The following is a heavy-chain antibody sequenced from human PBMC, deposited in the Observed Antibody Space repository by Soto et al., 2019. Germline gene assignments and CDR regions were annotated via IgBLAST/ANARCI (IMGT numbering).Heavy chain of an antibody. CDR2: FIAMLGTP. CDR3: ARGAMANFDY. J-gene: IGHJ4*02. D-gene: IGHD5-18*01. V-gene: IGHV1-69*13. CDR1: GGTFGSQG. Sequence: SVKVSCKASGGTFGSQGISWVRQAPGQGLEWMGGFIAMLGTPTYAKKVQGRATISADESLTSSYLELRSLRSEDTGVYFCARGAMANFDYWGQGTVVTVYS.